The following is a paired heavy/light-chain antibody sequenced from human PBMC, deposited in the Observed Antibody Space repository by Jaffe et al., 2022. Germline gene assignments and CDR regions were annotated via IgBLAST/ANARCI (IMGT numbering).Light chain of an antibody. V-gene: IGKV3-20*01. J-gene: IGKJ5*01. CDR3: QQYDSSPVT. CDR1: QIISSSY. Sequence: EIVLTQSPGTLSLSPGERATLSCRASQIISSSYLAWYQQKPGQAPRLLIYGASSRATGIPDRFSGSGSGTDFTLTISRLEPEDFAVYYCQQYDSSPVTFGQGTRLEIK. CDR2: GAS.
Heavy chain of an antibody. J-gene: IGHJ4*02. CDR1: GFTFSSYA. Sequence: EVQLLESGGGLVQPGGSLRLSCAASGFTFSSYAMSWVRQAPGKGLEWVSTISGSGGGTYYADSVKGRFSISRDNSKDTLYLQLNSLRAEDTALYYCSKDWQYSNSPYYFDYWGQGILVTVSS. CDR2: ISGSGGGT. V-gene: IGHV3-23*01. D-gene: IGHD6-6*01. CDR3: SKDWQYSNSPYYFDY.